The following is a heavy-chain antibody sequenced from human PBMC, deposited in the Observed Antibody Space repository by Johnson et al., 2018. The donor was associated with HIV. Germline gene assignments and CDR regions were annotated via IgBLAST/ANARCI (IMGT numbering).Heavy chain of an antibody. CDR3: ARAINDAFDI. CDR1: GFTFSSYD. Sequence: VQLVESGGGLVQPGGSLRLSCAASGFTFSSYDMHWVRQGTGKGLEWVSAIGTAGDTYYPGSVKGRFTISRDNSKNTLYLQMNSLRAEDTAVYFCARAINDAFDIWGQGTMVTVSS. V-gene: IGHV3-13*01. CDR2: IGTAGDT. J-gene: IGHJ3*02.